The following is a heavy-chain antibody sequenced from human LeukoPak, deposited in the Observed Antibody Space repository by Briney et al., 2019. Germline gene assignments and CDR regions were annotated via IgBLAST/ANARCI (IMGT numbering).Heavy chain of an antibody. CDR2: IKQDGSEK. CDR1: GFTFSSYW. J-gene: IGHJ4*02. D-gene: IGHD3-10*01. Sequence: GGSLRLSCVASGFTFSSYWMSWVRQAPGKGLEWVANIKQDGSEKYYVDSVKGRFTISRDNAKNSLYLQMNSLRAEDTAVYYCASDYYGSGSYYRRYYFDYWGQGTLVTVSS. V-gene: IGHV3-7*01. CDR3: ASDYYGSGSYYRRYYFDY.